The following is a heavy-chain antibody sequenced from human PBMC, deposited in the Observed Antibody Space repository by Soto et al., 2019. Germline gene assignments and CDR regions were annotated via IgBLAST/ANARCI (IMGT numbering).Heavy chain of an antibody. D-gene: IGHD3-10*01. CDR2: ISGSGAIT. CDR3: AKDRQFRSYYESAGHYNN. Sequence: EVQLLESGGGLVQPGGSLRLSCVASGFTFKNYDMRWVRQAPGKGLEWVSGISGSGAITYYADSVRGRFTISRDNSKNTLYLQLNSLRAEDTAIYYCAKDRQFRSYYESAGHYNNLGQGTLVTVSS. J-gene: IGHJ4*02. CDR1: GFTFKNYD. V-gene: IGHV3-23*01.